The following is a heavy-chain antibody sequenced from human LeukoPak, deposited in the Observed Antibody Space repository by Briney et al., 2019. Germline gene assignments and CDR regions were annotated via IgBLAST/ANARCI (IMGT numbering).Heavy chain of an antibody. J-gene: IGHJ3*02. CDR2: MNPNSGNT. D-gene: IGHD3-9*01. CDR1: GYTFTSYD. CDR3: ARAHYDILTGYDDAFDI. Sequence: GASVTVSCTASGYTFTSYDINWGRHAPGQGLEWMGWMNPNSGNTGYAQKFQGRVTMTRNTSISTAYMELSSLRSEDTAVYYCARAHYDILTGYDDAFDIWGQGTMVTVSS. V-gene: IGHV1-8*01.